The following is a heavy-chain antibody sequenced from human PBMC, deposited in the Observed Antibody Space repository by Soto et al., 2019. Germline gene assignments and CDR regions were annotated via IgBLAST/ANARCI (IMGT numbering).Heavy chain of an antibody. CDR2: INTDGSDT. V-gene: IGHV3-74*01. Sequence: PGGSLRLSCAASGFTFSSDWMHWVRQAPGKGLVWVSRINTDGSDTSYADSVKGRFTISRDNAKNTLYLQMNSLRAEDTAVYYCTRVRPGPQHYFDYWGQGNMVTVSS. CDR1: GFTFSSDW. D-gene: IGHD6-6*01. J-gene: IGHJ4*02. CDR3: TRVRPGPQHYFDY.